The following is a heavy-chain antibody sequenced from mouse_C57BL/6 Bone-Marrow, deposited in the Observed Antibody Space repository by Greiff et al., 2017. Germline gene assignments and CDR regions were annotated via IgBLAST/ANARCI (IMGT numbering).Heavy chain of an antibody. CDR2: IRSKSNNYAT. J-gene: IGHJ3*01. CDR3: VRQDYYGSRVFAY. Sequence: EVKLMESGGGLVQPKGSLKLSCAASGFSFNTYAMNWVRQAPGKGLEWVARIRSKSNNYATYYADSVKDRFTISRDDSESMLYLQMNNLKTEDTAMYYCVRQDYYGSRVFAYWGQGTLVTVSA. V-gene: IGHV10-1*01. CDR1: GFSFNTYA. D-gene: IGHD1-1*01.